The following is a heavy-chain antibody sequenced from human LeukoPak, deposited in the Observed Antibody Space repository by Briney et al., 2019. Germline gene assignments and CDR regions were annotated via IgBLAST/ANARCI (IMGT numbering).Heavy chain of an antibody. J-gene: IGHJ4*02. CDR3: ARVRGIAAAGRGWGTKYYFDY. CDR1: GFTFSSYS. D-gene: IGHD6-13*01. Sequence: PGGSLRLSCAASGFTFSSYSMNWVRQAPGKGLEWVSSISSSSSYIYYADSVKGRFTISRDNAKNSLYLQMNSLRAEDTAVYYCARVRGIAAAGRGWGTKYYFDYWGQGTLVTVSS. CDR2: ISSSSSYI. V-gene: IGHV3-21*01.